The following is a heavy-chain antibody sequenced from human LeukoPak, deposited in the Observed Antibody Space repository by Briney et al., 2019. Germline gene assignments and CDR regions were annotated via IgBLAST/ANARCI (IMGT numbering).Heavy chain of an antibody. CDR1: GGSISSGGYY. J-gene: IGHJ3*02. CDR3: ARELSGAFDI. D-gene: IGHD3-3*01. CDR2: IYYSGST. V-gene: IGHV4-31*03. Sequence: SQTLSLTCTVSGGSISSGGYYWSWIRQHPGKGLEWIGYIYYSGSTYYNPPLKSRVTISVDTSKNQFSLKLSSVTAADTAVYYCARELSGAFDIWGQGTMVTVSS.